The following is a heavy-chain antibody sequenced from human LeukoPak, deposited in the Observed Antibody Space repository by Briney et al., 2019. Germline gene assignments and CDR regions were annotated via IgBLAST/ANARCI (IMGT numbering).Heavy chain of an antibody. J-gene: IGHJ5*02. CDR2: IYYSGST. Sequence: SETLSLTCAVYGGSFSGYYWSWIRQPPGKGLEWIGSIYYSGSTYYNPSLKSRVTISVDTSKNQFSLKLSSVTAADTAVYYCATALYCSGGSCYLGKNWFDPWGQGTLVTVSS. CDR3: ATALYCSGGSCYLGKNWFDP. D-gene: IGHD2-15*01. CDR1: GGSFSGYY. V-gene: IGHV4-59*05.